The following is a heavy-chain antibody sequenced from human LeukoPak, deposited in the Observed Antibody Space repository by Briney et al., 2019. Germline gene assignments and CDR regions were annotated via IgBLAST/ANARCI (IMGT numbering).Heavy chain of an antibody. D-gene: IGHD3-10*01. Sequence: GGSLRLSCAASEFTFSNYAVHWVRQAPGKGLVWVSRINTDGSITNYADSVKGRFSISRDNAKNTLYLQMSSLRAEDTAVYYCARDRGPRTGFMVREAYDYWGQGTLVTVSS. J-gene: IGHJ4*02. CDR2: INTDGSIT. V-gene: IGHV3-74*01. CDR3: ARDRGPRTGFMVREAYDY. CDR1: EFTFSNYA.